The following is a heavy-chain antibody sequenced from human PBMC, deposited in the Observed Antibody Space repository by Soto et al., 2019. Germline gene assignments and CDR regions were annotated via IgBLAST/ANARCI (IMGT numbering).Heavy chain of an antibody. V-gene: IGHV4-34*01. D-gene: IGHD3-22*01. Sequence: SETLSLTCAVYGGSFSGYYWSWIRQPPGKGLEWIGEINHSGSTNYNPSLKSRVTISVDTSKNQFSLKLSSVTAADTAVYYCARVNRSSGYLVYWGQGTLVTVSS. CDR2: INHSGST. J-gene: IGHJ4*02. CDR1: GGSFSGYY. CDR3: ARVNRSSGYLVY.